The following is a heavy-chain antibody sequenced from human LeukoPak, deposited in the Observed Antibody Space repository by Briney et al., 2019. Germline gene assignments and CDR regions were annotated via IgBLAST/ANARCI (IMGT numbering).Heavy chain of an antibody. J-gene: IGHJ4*02. Sequence: GGSLRLSCAASGFTFSSSWMTWVRQAPGKGLEWVAHIKEDGTEEYYVDSVKGRFTISRDNAKNSLYLQMNSLRAEDTAVYYCPRWNDGWEFDCWGQGTLVSVSS. CDR3: PRWNDGWEFDC. V-gene: IGHV3-7*05. D-gene: IGHD1-1*01. CDR2: IKEDGTEE. CDR1: GFTFSSSW.